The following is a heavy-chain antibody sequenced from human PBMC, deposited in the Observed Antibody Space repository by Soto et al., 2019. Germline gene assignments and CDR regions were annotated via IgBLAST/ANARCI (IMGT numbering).Heavy chain of an antibody. Sequence: PGGSLRLSCAASGFTFSSYAMHWVRQAPGKGLEWVAVISYDGSNKYYADSVKGRFTISRDNSKNTLYLQMNSLRAEDTAVYYCARDASRRRSCTNGVCPSHFDYWGQGTLVTVSS. D-gene: IGHD2-8*01. J-gene: IGHJ4*02. CDR1: GFTFSSYA. CDR3: ARDASRRRSCTNGVCPSHFDY. V-gene: IGHV3-30-3*01. CDR2: ISYDGSNK.